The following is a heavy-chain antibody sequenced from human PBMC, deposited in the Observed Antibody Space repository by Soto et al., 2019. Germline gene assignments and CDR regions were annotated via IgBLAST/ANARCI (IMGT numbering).Heavy chain of an antibody. CDR3: ARDWGYHYGSGSYYNRYFDL. CDR2: ISSSGSTI. Sequence: GGSLRLSCAASGFTFSDYDMSWIRQAPGKGLEWVSYISSSGSTIYYADSVKGRFTISRDNAKNSLYLQMNSLRAEDTAVYYSARDWGYHYGSGSYYNRYFDLWGRGTLVTVSS. D-gene: IGHD3-10*01. V-gene: IGHV3-11*01. J-gene: IGHJ2*01. CDR1: GFTFSDYD.